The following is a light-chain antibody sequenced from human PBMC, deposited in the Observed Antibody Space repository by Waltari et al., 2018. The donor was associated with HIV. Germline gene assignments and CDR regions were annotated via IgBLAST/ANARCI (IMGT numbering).Light chain of an antibody. CDR2: DVT. CDR1: TNDIGVYNY. Sequence: HSALTQPASVSGSPGQSITISCSGSTNDIGVYNYVSWYAEFPGKVPKLIMYDVTERPSGISDRFSGSKSDNTASLNISRLQAEDEGDYYCGSYRNNTFYVFGTGTKVTV. CDR3: GSYRNNTFYV. V-gene: IGLV2-14*03. J-gene: IGLJ1*01.